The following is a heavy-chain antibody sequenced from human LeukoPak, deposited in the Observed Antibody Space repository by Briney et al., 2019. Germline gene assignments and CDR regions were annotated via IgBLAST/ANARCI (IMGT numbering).Heavy chain of an antibody. Sequence: SETLSLTCTVSCGSISSYYWSWIRQPPGKGVEGSVYIYYSGNTNCNPSLKSRVAMSVDTSKKQFSLKLSFLTGADTAVYYCARGGTAVIASYAFDIWGQGTMVTVSS. D-gene: IGHD4-17*01. CDR2: IYYSGNT. J-gene: IGHJ3*02. CDR1: CGSISSYY. V-gene: IGHV4-59*01. CDR3: ARGGTAVIASYAFDI.